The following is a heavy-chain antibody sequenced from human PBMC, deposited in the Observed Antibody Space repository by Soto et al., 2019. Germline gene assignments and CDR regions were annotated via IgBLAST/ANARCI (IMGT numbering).Heavy chain of an antibody. CDR3: ARGLYTGFEPFDY. CDR2: IIPILDRP. Sequence: GASVKVSCKASGGTFSSYTFSWVRQAPGQGLEWMGRIIPILDRPDYAQNFQGRVTMTADKSTSTVYMELSSLRSEDTAVYFCARGLYTGFEPFDYWGQGTLVTVSS. J-gene: IGHJ4*02. D-gene: IGHD5-12*01. V-gene: IGHV1-69*02. CDR1: GGTFSSYT.